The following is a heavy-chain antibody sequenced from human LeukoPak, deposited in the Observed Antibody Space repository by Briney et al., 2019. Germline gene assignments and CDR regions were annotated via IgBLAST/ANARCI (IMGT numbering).Heavy chain of an antibody. V-gene: IGHV3-20*04. Sequence: GGSLRLSCAASGFTFDDYGMSWARQAPGKGLEWVSGSNWNGGSTGYADSVKGRFTISRDNAKNSLYLQMNSLRVEDTALYYCARGLGVRGEGFDYWGQGTLVTVSS. D-gene: IGHD3-10*01. CDR2: SNWNGGST. J-gene: IGHJ4*02. CDR3: ARGLGVRGEGFDY. CDR1: GFTFDDYG.